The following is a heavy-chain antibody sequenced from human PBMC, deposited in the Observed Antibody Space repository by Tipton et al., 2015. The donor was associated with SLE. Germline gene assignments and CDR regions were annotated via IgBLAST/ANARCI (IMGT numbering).Heavy chain of an antibody. Sequence: SLRLSCAASGFTFSSYAMHWVRQAPGKGLEWVAVISYDGSNKYSADSVKGRFTISRDNSKNTLYLQMNSLRAEDTAVYYCARGWFDPWGQGTLVTVSS. CDR1: GFTFSSYA. J-gene: IGHJ5*02. CDR3: ARGWFDP. CDR2: ISYDGSNK. V-gene: IGHV3-30*04.